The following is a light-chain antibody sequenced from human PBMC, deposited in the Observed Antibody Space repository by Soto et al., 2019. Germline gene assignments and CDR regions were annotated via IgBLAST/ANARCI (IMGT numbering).Light chain of an antibody. J-gene: IGKJ4*01. V-gene: IGKV3-15*01. Sequence: EIVMTQSPATLSVSPGERATLSCRASQSVSSNLAWYQQKPGQAPRLLIYGASTRATGIPARFSGSGSGTAVTLTISSLQSEDFAFYYCQQYNNWSPLTFGGGTKVEIK. CDR1: QSVSSN. CDR3: QQYNNWSPLT. CDR2: GAS.